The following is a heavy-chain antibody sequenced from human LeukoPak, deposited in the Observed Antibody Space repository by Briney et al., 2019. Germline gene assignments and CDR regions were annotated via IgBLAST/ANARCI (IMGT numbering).Heavy chain of an antibody. CDR3: ARGGYSSSQFDP. CDR2: IYTSGST. CDR1: GGSISSVSYY. Sequence: PSETLSLTCTVSGGSISSVSYYWSWIRQPAGKGLEWIGRIYTSGSTNYNPSLKSRVTISVDTSKNQFSLKLSSVTAADTAVYYCARGGYSSSQFDPWGQGTLVTVSS. D-gene: IGHD6-13*01. V-gene: IGHV4-61*02. J-gene: IGHJ5*02.